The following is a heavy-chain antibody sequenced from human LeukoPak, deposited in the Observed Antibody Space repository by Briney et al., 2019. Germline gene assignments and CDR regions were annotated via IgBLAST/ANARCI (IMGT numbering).Heavy chain of an antibody. CDR2: IFYDGGNQ. D-gene: IGHD3-10*01. J-gene: IGHJ4*02. CDR3: AKDSFNYYDSGNYINALDF. CDR1: GFTFRNYG. Sequence: GGSLRLSCAASGFTFRNYGMHWVRQAPGKGLEWVAIIFYDGGNQYYADSFKGRFTISRDNSKNTLYLQMNSLRAEDTAVYYCAKDSFNYYDSGNYINALDFWGQGTLVTVSS. V-gene: IGHV3-30*18.